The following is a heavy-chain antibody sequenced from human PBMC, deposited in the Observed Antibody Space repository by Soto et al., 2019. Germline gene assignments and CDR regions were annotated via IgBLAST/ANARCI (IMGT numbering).Heavy chain of an antibody. Sequence: SETLSLTCAVSGGSFIGYFWSWIRQSPDKGLEWIGEINDSGSTYYNPSFKSRLTLSVDTSRSQISLRLTSMTAADSAVYYCQGGDFWGQGTRVTVSS. CDR3: QGGDF. CDR1: GGSFIGYF. V-gene: IGHV4-34*01. D-gene: IGHD3-16*01. J-gene: IGHJ4*02. CDR2: INDSGST.